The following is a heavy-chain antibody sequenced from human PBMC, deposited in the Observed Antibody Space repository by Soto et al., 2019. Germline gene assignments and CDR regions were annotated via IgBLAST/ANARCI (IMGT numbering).Heavy chain of an antibody. D-gene: IGHD3-10*01. V-gene: IGHV3-23*01. J-gene: IGHJ6*03. Sequence: EVQLLESGGGLVQPGGSLRLSCAASGFTFSSYAMSWVRQAPGKGLKWVSAISGSGGSTYYADSVKGRFTISRDNSKNTLYLQMNSLRAEDTAVYYCAKGGKVRNYYMDVWGKGTTVTVSS. CDR3: AKGGKVRNYYMDV. CDR2: ISGSGGST. CDR1: GFTFSSYA.